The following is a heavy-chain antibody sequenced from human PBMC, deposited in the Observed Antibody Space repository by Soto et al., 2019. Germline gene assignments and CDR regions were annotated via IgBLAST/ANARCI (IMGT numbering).Heavy chain of an antibody. CDR2: MNPNSGNT. CDR1: GYTFTSYD. CDR3: ARGAGYCSSTSCYAEGGYYYYMDV. V-gene: IGHV1-8*01. Sequence: QVQLVQSGAEVEKPGASVKVSCKASGYTFTSYDINWVRQATGQVLERMGWMNPNSGNTGYAQKFQGRVTMTRNTSISTAYMELSSLRSEDTAVYYCARGAGYCSSTSCYAEGGYYYYMDVWGKGTTVTVSS. J-gene: IGHJ6*03. D-gene: IGHD2-2*01.